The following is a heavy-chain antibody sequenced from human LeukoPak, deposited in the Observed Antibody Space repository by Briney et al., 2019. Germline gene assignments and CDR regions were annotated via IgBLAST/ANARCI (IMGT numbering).Heavy chain of an antibody. V-gene: IGHV4-61*01. J-gene: IGHJ4*02. Sequence: PSETLSLTCTVSGGSVSSGSYYWSWIRQPPGRGLEWIGYIYYSGSTNYNPSLKSRVTISVDTSKNQFSLKLGSVTAADTAVYYCARGPIAAAGTDYWGQGTLVTVSS. D-gene: IGHD6-13*01. CDR3: ARGPIAAAGTDY. CDR1: GGSVSSGSYY. CDR2: IYYSGST.